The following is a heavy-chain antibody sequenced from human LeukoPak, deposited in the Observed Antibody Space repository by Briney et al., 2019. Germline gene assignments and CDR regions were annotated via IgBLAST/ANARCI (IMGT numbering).Heavy chain of an antibody. J-gene: IGHJ4*02. CDR1: GGTFSSYT. V-gene: IGHV1-69*02. CDR2: IIPILGIA. Sequence: GSSVKVSCKASGGTFSSYTTSWVRQAPGQGLEWMGRIIPILGIANYAQKFQGRVTITADKSTSTAYMELSSLRSEDTAVYYCARGRNRGSYTLSYWGQGTLVTVSS. CDR3: ARGRNRGSYTLSY. D-gene: IGHD1-26*01.